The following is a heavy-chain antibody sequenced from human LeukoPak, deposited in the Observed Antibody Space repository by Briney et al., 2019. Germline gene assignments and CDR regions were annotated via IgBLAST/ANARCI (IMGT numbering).Heavy chain of an antibody. J-gene: IGHJ5*02. CDR1: GYSFTSYW. V-gene: IGHV5-51*01. D-gene: IGHD6-19*01. CDR2: IYPGDSDT. CDR3: ARQGIAVAARGSWFDP. Sequence: GESLKISCKGSGYSFTSYWIGWVRQMPGEGVEWRGIIYPGDSDTRYSPSFQGQVTISADKSISTAYLQWSSLKASDTAMYYCARQGIAVAARGSWFDPWGQGTLVTVSS.